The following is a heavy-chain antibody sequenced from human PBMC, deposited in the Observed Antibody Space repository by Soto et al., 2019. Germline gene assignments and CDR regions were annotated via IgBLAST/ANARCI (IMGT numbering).Heavy chain of an antibody. CDR1: GDTFIGYS. J-gene: IGHJ6*02. CDR3: VIDRLIVAVSVGRMDV. CDR2: VIPTQRTT. Sequence: QVQLVQSGAEVKKPGTSVRVSCKASGDTFIGYSISCVRQAPGQGLEWMGWVIPTQRTTKYAQRFQGRVTMSVDQFASTTYMELSSLRPEDTAFYYRVIDRLIVAVSVGRMDVWGQGTTVTVSS. D-gene: IGHD6-19*01. V-gene: IGHV1-69*01.